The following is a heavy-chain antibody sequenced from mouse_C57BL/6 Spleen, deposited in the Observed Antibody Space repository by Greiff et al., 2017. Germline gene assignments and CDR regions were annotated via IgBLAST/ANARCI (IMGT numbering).Heavy chain of an antibody. CDR2: INPGSGGT. J-gene: IGHJ3*01. Sequence: VQLQQSGAELVRPGTSVKVSCKASGYAFTNYLIEWVKQRPGQGLEWIGVINPGSGGTNYNEKFKGKATLTADKSSSTAYMQLSSLTSEDSAVYVCARPYGNSAWFAYWGQGTLVTVSA. CDR3: ARPYGNSAWFAY. V-gene: IGHV1-54*01. CDR1: GYAFTNYL. D-gene: IGHD2-1*01.